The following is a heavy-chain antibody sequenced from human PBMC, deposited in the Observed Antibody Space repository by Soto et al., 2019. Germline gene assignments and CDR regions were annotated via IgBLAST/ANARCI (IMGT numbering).Heavy chain of an antibody. J-gene: IGHJ4*02. Sequence: QITLKESGPTLVKPTQTLTLTCTFSGFSLSTTAGGVGWIRQPPGKALEWLALIYWDGDTRFSPSLRSRLTITQDTSKNQVVLTMTNMDTVDTATYYCVHLFGYPNWLNFDFWGQGTLVTVSS. V-gene: IGHV2-5*02. D-gene: IGHD1-1*01. CDR2: IYWDGDT. CDR3: VHLFGYPNWLNFDF. CDR1: GFSLSTTAGG.